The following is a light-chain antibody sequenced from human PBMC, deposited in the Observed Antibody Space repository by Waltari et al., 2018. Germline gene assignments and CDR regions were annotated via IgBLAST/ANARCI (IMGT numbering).Light chain of an antibody. V-gene: IGKV4-1*01. CDR1: QSILHRSNNQNY. CDR2: WAS. CDR3: QQYYNSPPT. J-gene: IGKJ1*01. Sequence: DIEMTQSPDSLAVSLGERATIFCRSSQSILHRSNNQNYLAWYQKKPGHSPKLLMFWASTRESGVPDRFSGSGSGTDFTLTISSLQAEDAAVYFCQQYYNSPPTFGQGTKVEI.